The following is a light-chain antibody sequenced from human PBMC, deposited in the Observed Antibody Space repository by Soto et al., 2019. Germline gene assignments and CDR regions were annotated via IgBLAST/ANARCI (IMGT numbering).Light chain of an antibody. J-gene: IGLJ2*01. V-gene: IGLV2-14*01. CDR3: STCTATTTLV. CDR1: TSDVGTCNF. CDR2: EVT. Sequence: QSVLAQPASVSGSPGQSITISCTGTTSDVGTCNFVSWYQQHPGKAPKLILYEVTNRPSAVSNRFSGSKSGNTASLTISGLRADDEGDYFCSTCTATTTLVFGGGTKVTVL.